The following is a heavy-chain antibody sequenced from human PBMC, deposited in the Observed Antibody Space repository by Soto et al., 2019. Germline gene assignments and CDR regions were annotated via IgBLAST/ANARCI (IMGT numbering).Heavy chain of an antibody. D-gene: IGHD4-17*01. V-gene: IGHV4-59*01. CDR3: ARYVSRAGDYVSSWFDP. Sequence: QVQLQESGPGLVKPSETLSLTCTVSGGSISSYYWSWIRQPPGKGLEWIGYIYYSGSTNYNPSLKSRVTISVDTSKNQFSLKLSSVTAADTAVYYCARYVSRAGDYVSSWFDPWGQGTLVTVSS. J-gene: IGHJ5*02. CDR2: IYYSGST. CDR1: GGSISSYY.